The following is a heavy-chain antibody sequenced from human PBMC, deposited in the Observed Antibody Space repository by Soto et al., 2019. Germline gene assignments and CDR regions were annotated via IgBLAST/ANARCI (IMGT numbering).Heavy chain of an antibody. Sequence: QVQLVESGGGVVQPERSLRLSCAASGFTFSRQAMHCVRQAPGRGLEWVAVIWYHGIDKYYADSVKGRVTISRDNSKNTVYLQMHSLRGEDTAVYYCATGFLGLCTGGNCPLDYWGQGTLVTVSS. D-gene: IGHD2-15*01. CDR3: ATGFLGLCTGGNCPLDY. CDR1: GFTFSRQA. V-gene: IGHV3-33*01. CDR2: IWYHGIDK. J-gene: IGHJ4*02.